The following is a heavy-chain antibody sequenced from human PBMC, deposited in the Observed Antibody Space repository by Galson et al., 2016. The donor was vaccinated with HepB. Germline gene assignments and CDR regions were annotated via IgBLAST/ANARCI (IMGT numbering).Heavy chain of an antibody. V-gene: IGHV3-33*01. J-gene: IGHJ4*02. CDR3: ARDAACVLDIVTPEPLTYFDS. CDR1: GFTFSNYG. D-gene: IGHD5-12*01. CDR2: IWYDGSDK. Sequence: SLRLSCAASGFTFSNYGMHWVRQAPGKGLEWVAVIWYDGSDKDYAGSLKGRFTISRDNSKNTLYLQMNSLRAEETAVYYCARDAACVLDIVTPEPLTYFDSWGQGTLVTVSS.